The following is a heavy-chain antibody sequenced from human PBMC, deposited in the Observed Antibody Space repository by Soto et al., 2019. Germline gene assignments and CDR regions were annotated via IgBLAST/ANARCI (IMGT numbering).Heavy chain of an antibody. CDR1: GFTFSSYA. J-gene: IGHJ6*02. V-gene: IGHV3-64D*08. CDR2: ISSNGGST. CDR3: VKERRIHHCSSTSCYDYYYYGMDV. D-gene: IGHD2-2*01. Sequence: LRLSCSASGFTFSSYAMHWVRQAPGKGLEYVSAISSNGGSTYYADSVKGRFTISRDNSKNTLYLQMSSLRAEDTAVYYCVKERRIHHCSSTSCYDYYYYGMDVWGQGTTVTVSS.